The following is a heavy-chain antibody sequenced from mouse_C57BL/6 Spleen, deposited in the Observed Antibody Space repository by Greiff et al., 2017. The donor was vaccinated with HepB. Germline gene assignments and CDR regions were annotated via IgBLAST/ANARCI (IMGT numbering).Heavy chain of an antibody. V-gene: IGHV1-58*01. CDR2: IYSGNGYT. D-gene: IGHD2-10*02. CDR1: GYTFTSYG. CDR3: ARGGYGNYGGTGTYFDY. J-gene: IGHJ2*01. Sequence: EVQLQQSGAELVRPGSSVKMSCKTSGYTFTSYGINWVKQRPGQGLEWIGYIYSGNGYTEYNEKFKGKATLTSDTSSSTSYMQLSSLTSEDSAIYFCARGGYGNYGGTGTYFDYWGQGTTLTVSS.